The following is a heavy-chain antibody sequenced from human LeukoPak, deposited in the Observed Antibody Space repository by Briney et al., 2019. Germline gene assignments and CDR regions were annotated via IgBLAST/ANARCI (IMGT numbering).Heavy chain of an antibody. D-gene: IGHD3-22*01. CDR3: ARSTSGGYYYALDY. J-gene: IGHJ4*02. Sequence: SETLSLTCTVSGGSISSYYWSWIRQPLGKGLEWIGYIHYSGSTNSKPSLKSRVTISVDTSKNQFSLKLSSVTAADTAVYYCARSTSGGYYYALDYWGQGTLVTVSS. CDR2: IHYSGST. V-gene: IGHV4-59*08. CDR1: GGSISSYY.